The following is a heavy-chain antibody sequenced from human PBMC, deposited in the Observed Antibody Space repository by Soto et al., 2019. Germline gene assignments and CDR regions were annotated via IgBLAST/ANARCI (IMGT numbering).Heavy chain of an antibody. J-gene: IGHJ6*02. D-gene: IGHD6-19*01. CDR1: GGTFNSYG. CDR3: ARDVAVAANGMDV. CDR2: IIPLYGTV. Sequence: GASVKVSCKASGGTFNSYGISWVRQAPGQGLDWMGVIIPLYGTVNYAQKFQGRVSITADKSTSTAYMDLNSLRSDDTAVYYCARDVAVAANGMDVWGQGTTVTVSS. V-gene: IGHV1-69*06.